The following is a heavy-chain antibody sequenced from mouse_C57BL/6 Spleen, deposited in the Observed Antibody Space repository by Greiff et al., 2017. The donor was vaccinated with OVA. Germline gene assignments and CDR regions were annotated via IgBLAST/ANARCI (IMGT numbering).Heavy chain of an antibody. D-gene: IGHD1-1*01. CDR2: INPSNGGT. CDR3: ARDTTVVATDYFDY. Sequence: QVQLQQPGTELVKPGASVKLSCKASGYTFTSYWMHWVKQRPGQGLEWIGNINPSNGGTNYNEKFKSKATLTVDKSSSTAYMQLSSLTSEDSAVDYCARDTTVVATDYFDYWGQGTTLTVSS. J-gene: IGHJ2*01. CDR1: GYTFTSYW. V-gene: IGHV1-53*01.